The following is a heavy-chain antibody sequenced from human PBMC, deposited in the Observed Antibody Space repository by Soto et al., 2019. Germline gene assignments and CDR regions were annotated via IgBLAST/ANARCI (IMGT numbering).Heavy chain of an antibody. CDR2: INPNSGGT. V-gene: IGHV1-2*04. J-gene: IGHJ6*02. CDR3: ARGGVTSRRADGMDV. CDR1: GYTFTGYY. D-gene: IGHD3-16*01. Sequence: QVQLVQSGAEVKKPGASVKVSCKASGYTFTGYYMHWVRQAPGQGLEWMGWINPNSGGTNYAQKFQGWVPMTRDTSISTAYMELSRLRSDDTAVYYCARGGVTSRRADGMDVWGQGTTVTVSS.